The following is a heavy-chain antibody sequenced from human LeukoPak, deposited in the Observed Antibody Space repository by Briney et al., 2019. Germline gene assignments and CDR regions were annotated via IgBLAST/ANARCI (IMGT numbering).Heavy chain of an antibody. Sequence: GESLKISCKGSGYRFTNYWIGWVRQMPGKALEWMGIIYPADSDTRYSPSFQGQVAISADKSINTAYLQWSSLKASDSAMYYCARSVGYCSGGVCSVFDYWGQGTLVTVSS. CDR2: IYPADSDT. J-gene: IGHJ4*02. CDR1: GYRFTNYW. D-gene: IGHD2-8*02. CDR3: ARSVGYCSGGVCSVFDY. V-gene: IGHV5-51*01.